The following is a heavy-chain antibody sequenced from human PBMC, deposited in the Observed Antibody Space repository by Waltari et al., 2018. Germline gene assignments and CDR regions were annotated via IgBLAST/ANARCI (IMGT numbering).Heavy chain of an antibody. D-gene: IGHD2-21*02. CDR3: AREYCGGDCRLFDY. CDR2: VNPNGGGT. CDR1: RDAVTEHY. V-gene: IGHV1-2*02. Sequence: LVQSGAEVMKPGASVQVSCKASRDAVTEHYIHWVRQAPGQGLEWMGWVNPNGGGTNYAQRFAGRITVTWDTSISTAHMEFSRLTSGDTAVYFCAREYCGGDCRLFDYWGQGTLVTVSS. J-gene: IGHJ4*02.